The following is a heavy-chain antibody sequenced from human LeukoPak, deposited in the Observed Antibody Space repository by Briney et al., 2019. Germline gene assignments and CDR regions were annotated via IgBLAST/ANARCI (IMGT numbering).Heavy chain of an antibody. Sequence: PSETLSLTCTVSGGSISSYYWSWIREPPGKGLEWIAGIFYSGSTNYNPSLKSRVTLSVDTSKNQVSLKLSSVTAADTAVYYCARAYTTSWYSDYWGQGTLVTVSS. J-gene: IGHJ4*02. CDR2: IFYSGST. CDR1: GGSISSYY. D-gene: IGHD6-13*01. V-gene: IGHV4-59*01. CDR3: ARAYTTSWYSDY.